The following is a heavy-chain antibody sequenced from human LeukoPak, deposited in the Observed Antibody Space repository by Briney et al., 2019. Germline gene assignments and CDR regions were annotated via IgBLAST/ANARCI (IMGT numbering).Heavy chain of an antibody. D-gene: IGHD2-15*01. CDR3: ARVVAATLWFDP. J-gene: IGHJ5*02. Sequence: SETLSLTCTVSGYSISSGYYWGWIRQPPGKGLEWIGSIYYSGSTYYNPSLKSRVTISVDTSKNQFSLKLSSVTAADTAVYYCARVVAATLWFDPWGQGTLVTVSS. V-gene: IGHV4-38-2*02. CDR2: IYYSGST. CDR1: GYSISSGYY.